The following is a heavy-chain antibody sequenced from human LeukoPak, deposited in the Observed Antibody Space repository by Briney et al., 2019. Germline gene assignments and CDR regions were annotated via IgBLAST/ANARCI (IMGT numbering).Heavy chain of an antibody. CDR2: IYYSGST. D-gene: IGHD3-3*01. Sequence: SETLSLTCTVSGGSISSYYWSWIRQPPGKGLEWIGYIYYSGSTNYNPSLKSRVTISVDTSKNQFSLKLSSVTAADTAVYYCARAGTDYDFWSGYYVSALNWFDPWGQGTLVTVSS. CDR3: ARAGTDYDFWSGYYVSALNWFDP. J-gene: IGHJ5*02. CDR1: GGSISSYY. V-gene: IGHV4-59*12.